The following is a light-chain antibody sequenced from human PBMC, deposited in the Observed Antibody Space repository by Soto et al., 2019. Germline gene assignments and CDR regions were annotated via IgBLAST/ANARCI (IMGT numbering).Light chain of an antibody. V-gene: IGKV3-15*01. CDR2: DAS. CDR1: QSVNSN. J-gene: IGKJ4*01. CDR3: QQYYNWLT. Sequence: DIVMTQSPATLSVSPGERHTRSCSASQSVNSNLAWYQQKPGQAPRLLIYDASTRATGIPARFSGSGSGTEFTLTISSLQSEDFAVYYCQQYYNWLTFGGGTKVDIK.